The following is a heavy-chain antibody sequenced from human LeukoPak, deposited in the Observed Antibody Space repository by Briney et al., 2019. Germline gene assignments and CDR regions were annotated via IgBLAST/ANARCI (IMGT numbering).Heavy chain of an antibody. CDR2: IYASGST. CDR3: ARDIRSHNGPGGYYYYYMDV. J-gene: IGHJ6*03. Sequence: LETLSLTCTVSGDSMSDSYWSWIRQPAGKGLEWIGRIYASGSTNYNPSLQSRVTLSVDTSSNQFSLTLSSVTAADTAVYHCARDIRSHNGPGGYYYYYMDVWGKGTTVTVSS. CDR1: GDSMSDSY. D-gene: IGHD2-8*01. V-gene: IGHV4-4*07.